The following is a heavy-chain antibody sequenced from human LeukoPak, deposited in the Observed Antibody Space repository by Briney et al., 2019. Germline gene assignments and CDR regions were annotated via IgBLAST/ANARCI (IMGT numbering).Heavy chain of an antibody. V-gene: IGHV3-74*01. CDR2: INTDGSST. Sequence: PGRSLRLSCAASGFTFDDYAMHWVRQAPGKGLEWVSRINTDGSSTSYADSVKGRFTISRDNAKNTLYLQMNSLRAEDTAVYYCAKDGPNYYDSSGYYFDYWGQGTLVTVSS. D-gene: IGHD3-22*01. CDR3: AKDGPNYYDSSGYYFDY. J-gene: IGHJ4*02. CDR1: GFTFDDYA.